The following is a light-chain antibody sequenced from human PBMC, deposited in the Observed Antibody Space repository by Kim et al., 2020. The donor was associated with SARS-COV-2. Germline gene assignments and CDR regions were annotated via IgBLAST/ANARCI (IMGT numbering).Light chain of an antibody. Sequence: VSRAERSTLACRASQSVNRLLAWYQQKPVQAPRLLIYTTSSRVPGVPARFSGSGFGTEFTLTISSLQSEDSAVYYCQQHDHWPQAFGQGTKVDIK. V-gene: IGKV3-15*01. CDR2: TTS. CDR3: QQHDHWPQA. J-gene: IGKJ1*01. CDR1: QSVNRL.